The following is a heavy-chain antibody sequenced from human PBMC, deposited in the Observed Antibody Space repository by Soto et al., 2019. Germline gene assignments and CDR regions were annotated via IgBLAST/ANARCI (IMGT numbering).Heavy chain of an antibody. Sequence: QVQVVESGGGVVQPGRSLRLSCTVSGFTFSSHAMHWVRQAPGKGLEWVAQIWYDGSNKYYADSVKGRFTISRDNSKNTLYVQMDSLRVEDTAVYYCARDVQSLAPYALDVWGQGASVTVSS. D-gene: IGHD6-19*01. CDR1: GFTFSSHA. CDR2: IWYDGSNK. V-gene: IGHV3-33*01. J-gene: IGHJ6*02. CDR3: ARDVQSLAPYALDV.